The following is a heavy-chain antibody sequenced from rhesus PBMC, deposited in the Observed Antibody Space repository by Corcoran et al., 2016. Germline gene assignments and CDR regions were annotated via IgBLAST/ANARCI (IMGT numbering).Heavy chain of an antibody. V-gene: IGHV4-127*01. CDR2: IGA. Sequence: QVQLKESGPGLVKPSETLSLTCTVSGDSIISGYAWSWIRQPPGKGLEWIGYIGAYSNPSPQSRVTISKDTSKTQFSLNLTSVTAADTAVYYCASGLNYGAPNFGLDSWGQGVVVTVSS. CDR1: GDSIISGYA. J-gene: IGHJ6*01. D-gene: IGHD1-26*01. CDR3: ASGLNYGAPNFGLDS.